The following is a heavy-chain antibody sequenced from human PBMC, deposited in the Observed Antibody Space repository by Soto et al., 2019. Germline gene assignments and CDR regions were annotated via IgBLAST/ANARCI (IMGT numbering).Heavy chain of an antibody. V-gene: IGHV2-5*02. CDR1: GFSLSSSGMC. CDR2: IYWDDDK. Sequence: QITLKESGPTLVKPTQTLTLTCTFSGFSLSSSGMCVGWIRQPPGKALEWLALIYWDDDKHYSPSLKSRLTITRDTSKNQVVLTMTDTHPVDTATYYCAHKEPLTGTTRNWGQGTLVTVSS. J-gene: IGHJ1*01. CDR3: AHKEPLTGTTRN. D-gene: IGHD1-20*01.